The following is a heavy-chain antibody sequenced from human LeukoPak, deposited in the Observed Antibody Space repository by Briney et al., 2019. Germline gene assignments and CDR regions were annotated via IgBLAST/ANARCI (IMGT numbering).Heavy chain of an antibody. CDR2: INQDGTEK. CDR3: ARGPLIAAAGTW. D-gene: IGHD6-13*01. J-gene: IGHJ4*02. Sequence: TGGSLRLSCAASGFTFSSYWMSWVRQAPGEGLEWVAKINQDGTEKAYVDSVRGRFTISRDNAKNSLFLQTNSLRAEDTAVYYCARGPLIAAAGTWWGQGTLVTVSS. V-gene: IGHV3-7*03. CDR1: GFTFSSYW.